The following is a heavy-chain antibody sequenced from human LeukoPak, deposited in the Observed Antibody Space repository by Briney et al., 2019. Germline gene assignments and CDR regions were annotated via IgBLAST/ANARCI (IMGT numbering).Heavy chain of an antibody. D-gene: IGHD3-9*01. CDR1: GFTSFNFP. Sequence: GGSLRLSCEASGFTSFNFPMNWVRKAPGKGLEWVSHIRSDGTITYADSVKGRFTISRDDAKTSVYLQMNSLRDEDTAMYYCARDNIWAFDIWGQGTMVTVSS. J-gene: IGHJ3*02. V-gene: IGHV3-48*02. CDR2: IRSDGTI. CDR3: ARDNIWAFDI.